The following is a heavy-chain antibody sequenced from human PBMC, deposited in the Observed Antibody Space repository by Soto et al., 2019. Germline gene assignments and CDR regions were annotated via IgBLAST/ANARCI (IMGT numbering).Heavy chain of an antibody. CDR3: ARGPTEYCSGGSCYRDGAFDI. D-gene: IGHD2-15*01. CDR1: GFTCSSYD. V-gene: IGHV3-13*01. CDR2: IGTAGDT. Sequence: EVQLVESGGGLVQPGGSLRLSCAASGFTCSSYDMHWVRQATGKGLEWVSSIGTAGDTSYPGSVKGRFPISRENAKNSLYLHMNILRAGDTAVYYCARGPTEYCSGGSCYRDGAFDIWGQGTMVTVSS. J-gene: IGHJ3*02.